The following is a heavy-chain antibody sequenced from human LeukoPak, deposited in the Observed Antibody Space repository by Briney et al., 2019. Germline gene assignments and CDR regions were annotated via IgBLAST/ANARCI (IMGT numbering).Heavy chain of an antibody. Sequence: PGGSLRLSCAASGFTFSSYWMSWVRQAPGKGLEWVGFIRSKAYGGTTEYAASVKGRFTISRDDSKSIAYLQMNSLKTEDTAVYYCTRDIRPDYYYYMDVWGKGTTVTVSS. CDR2: IRSKAYGGTT. D-gene: IGHD4-17*01. J-gene: IGHJ6*03. V-gene: IGHV3-49*04. CDR1: GFTFSSYW. CDR3: TRDIRPDYYYYMDV.